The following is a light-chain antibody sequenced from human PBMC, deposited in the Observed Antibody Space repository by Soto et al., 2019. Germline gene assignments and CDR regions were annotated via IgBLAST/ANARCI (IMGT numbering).Light chain of an antibody. CDR3: QQYNNWPRT. CDR2: GAS. J-gene: IGKJ1*01. Sequence: EIVMTQSPATLSVSPGERATLSCRASRNVNSNLAWYQQKPGQAPRLLFYGASTRATGIPARFSASGSGTEFTHTSTSLQSEDFGVYFCQQYNNWPRTVGQGTRVDI. V-gene: IGKV3D-15*01. CDR1: RNVNSN.